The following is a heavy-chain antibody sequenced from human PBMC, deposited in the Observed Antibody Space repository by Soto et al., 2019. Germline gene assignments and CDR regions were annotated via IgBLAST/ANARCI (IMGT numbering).Heavy chain of an antibody. Sequence: PSETLSLTCTVSGDSIRNSDFSWAWIRQPPGRGLEWIGYIYYSGATNYNPSLKSRVTISADMSKNQFSLTLRFLTAADTAVYSCARQWCRGGYWSAFDLWGQGTMVTVSS. D-gene: IGHD2-21*02. J-gene: IGHJ3*01. CDR1: GDSIRNSDFS. CDR2: IYYSGAT. CDR3: ARQWCRGGYWSAFDL. V-gene: IGHV4-39*01.